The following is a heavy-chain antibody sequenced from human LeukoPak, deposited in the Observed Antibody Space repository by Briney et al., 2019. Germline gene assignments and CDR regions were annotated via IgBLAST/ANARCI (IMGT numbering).Heavy chain of an antibody. Sequence: PSETLSLTCTVSGGSISSYYWSWIRQPPGKGLEWIGYIYYSGSTNYNPSLKSRVTISVDTSKNQFSLKLSSVTAADTAVYYCARGYLPAPLTYFDYWGQGTLVTVSS. V-gene: IGHV4-59*01. J-gene: IGHJ4*02. CDR1: GGSISSYY. D-gene: IGHD5-18*01. CDR2: IYYSGST. CDR3: ARGYLPAPLTYFDY.